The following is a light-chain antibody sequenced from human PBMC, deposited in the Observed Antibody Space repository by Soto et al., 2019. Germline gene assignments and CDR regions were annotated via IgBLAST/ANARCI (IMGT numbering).Light chain of an antibody. J-gene: IGKJ1*01. CDR1: QSVSSN. V-gene: IGKV3-15*01. CDR2: GAS. Sequence: EIVMTQSPATLSVSPGERATLSCRASQSVSSNLAWYQQKPGQAPRLLIYGASTRATGIPARFSGSGSGTEFTLPISSLQSEDFAVYYCPQYNNWPPVTFGQGTKVDIK. CDR3: PQYNNWPPVT.